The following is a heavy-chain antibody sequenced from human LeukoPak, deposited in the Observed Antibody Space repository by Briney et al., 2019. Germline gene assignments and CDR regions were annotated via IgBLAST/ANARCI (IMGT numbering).Heavy chain of an antibody. CDR2: ISSSSSTI. Sequence: GGSLRLSCAASGFTFSSYSMNWVRQAPGKGLEWVSYISSSSSTIYYADSVKGRFTISRDNAKNSLYLQMNSLRAEDTAVYYCARDDRPGDWLVPLNFDYWGQGTLVTVSS. D-gene: IGHD6-19*01. CDR1: GFTFSSYS. J-gene: IGHJ4*02. CDR3: ARDDRPGDWLVPLNFDY. V-gene: IGHV3-48*01.